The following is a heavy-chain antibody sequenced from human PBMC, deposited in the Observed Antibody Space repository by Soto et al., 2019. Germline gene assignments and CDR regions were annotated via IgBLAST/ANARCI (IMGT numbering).Heavy chain of an antibody. V-gene: IGHV1-3*01. J-gene: IGHJ4*02. Sequence: QVQLVQSGAEVKKPGASVKVSCKASGYTFTSYAMHWVRQAPGQRLEWMGWINAGNGNTKYSQKFQGRVTITRDTSASTAYMELSSLRSEDTAVYYCARVPYDYVWGSYRREEYYFDYWGQGTLVTVSS. CDR3: ARVPYDYVWGSYRREEYYFDY. CDR2: INAGNGNT. CDR1: GYTFTSYA. D-gene: IGHD3-16*02.